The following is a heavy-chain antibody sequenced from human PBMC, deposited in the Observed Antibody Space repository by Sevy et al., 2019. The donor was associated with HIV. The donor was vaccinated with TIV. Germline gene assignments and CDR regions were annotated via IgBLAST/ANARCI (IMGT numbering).Heavy chain of an antibody. CDR2: IKQDGSEK. Sequence: GGSLRLSCAASGFTFSSYWMSWVRQAPGKGLEWVANIKQDGSEKYYVDSVKGRFTISRDNAKNSLYLQMNSLRAEDTAVYYCARVLYSGGYPAHAFDIWGQGTMVTVSS. D-gene: IGHD1-26*01. V-gene: IGHV3-7*01. CDR1: GFTFSSYW. CDR3: ARVLYSGGYPAHAFDI. J-gene: IGHJ3*02.